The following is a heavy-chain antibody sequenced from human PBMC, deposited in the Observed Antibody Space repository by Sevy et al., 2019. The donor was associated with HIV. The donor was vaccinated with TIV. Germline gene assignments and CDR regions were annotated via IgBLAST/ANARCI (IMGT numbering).Heavy chain of an antibody. J-gene: IGHJ6*02. D-gene: IGHD3-3*01. V-gene: IGHV3-33*01. CDR1: GFIFSSYG. Sequence: GGSLRLSCAASGFIFSSYGMHWVRQAPGKGLEWVAVIWYDGSKKYYGDSVTGRFTIARDNSKNTLYLQMNSLRVEDTAVYHCARSQYVDFCSGFSYYFYALDVWGQGTTVTVSS. CDR3: ARSQYVDFCSGFSYYFYALDV. CDR2: IWYDGSKK.